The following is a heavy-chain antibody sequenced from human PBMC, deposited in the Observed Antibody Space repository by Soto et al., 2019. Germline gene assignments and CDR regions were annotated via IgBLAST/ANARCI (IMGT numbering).Heavy chain of an antibody. CDR1: GGSISGYY. D-gene: IGHD1-26*01. CDR2: IYFNGNT. CDR3: ARGFWDHDGSYSGFDY. V-gene: IGHV4-59*01. J-gene: IGHJ4*02. Sequence: SETLSLTXPVSGGSISGYYWSWIRQPPGKGLEWIGYIYFNGNTNYNPSLKSRVTILVDTSKNQISLTLSSVTAADTAVYYCARGFWDHDGSYSGFDYWGQGTLVTVSS.